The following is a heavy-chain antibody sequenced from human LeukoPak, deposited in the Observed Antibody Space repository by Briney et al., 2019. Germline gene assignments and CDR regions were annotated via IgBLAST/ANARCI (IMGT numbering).Heavy chain of an antibody. CDR2: IRGKAYGGTT. Sequence: GGSLRLSCTASGFTFGDYVMSWFRQAPGKGLEWVGFIRGKAYGGTTEYAASVKGRFTISRDDSKSIAYLQMNSLKTEDTAVYYCTKVYSSSRYHSLLQAFDIWGQGTMVTVSS. CDR1: GFTFGDYV. D-gene: IGHD6-13*01. J-gene: IGHJ3*02. V-gene: IGHV3-49*03. CDR3: TKVYSSSRYHSLLQAFDI.